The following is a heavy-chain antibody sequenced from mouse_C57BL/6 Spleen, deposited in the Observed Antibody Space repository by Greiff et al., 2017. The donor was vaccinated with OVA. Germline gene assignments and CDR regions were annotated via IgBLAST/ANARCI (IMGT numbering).Heavy chain of an antibody. Sequence: EVQLQQSGPELVKPGASVKMSCKASGYTFTDYNMHWVKQSHGKSLEWIGYINPNNGGTSYNPKFQGKATLTVNKSSSTAYMELRSLTSEDSAVYYCASPHYYGSSPWFAYWGQGTLVTGSA. V-gene: IGHV1-22*01. J-gene: IGHJ3*01. CDR3: ASPHYYGSSPWFAY. CDR1: GYTFTDYN. CDR2: INPNNGGT. D-gene: IGHD1-1*01.